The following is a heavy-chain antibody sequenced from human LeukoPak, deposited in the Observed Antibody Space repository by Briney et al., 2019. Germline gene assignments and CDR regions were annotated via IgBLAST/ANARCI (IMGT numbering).Heavy chain of an antibody. J-gene: IGHJ4*02. CDR3: ARAFGGDWGSYREFDY. V-gene: IGHV4-59*01. CDR1: GGSISSYY. CDR2: VYYSGST. D-gene: IGHD3-16*02. Sequence: SETLSLTCTVSGGSISSYYWGWIRQPPGKGLEWIGYVYYSGSTNYNPSLKSRVTISVDTSKNQFSLKLSSVTAADTAVYYCARAFGGDWGSYREFDYWGQGTLVTASS.